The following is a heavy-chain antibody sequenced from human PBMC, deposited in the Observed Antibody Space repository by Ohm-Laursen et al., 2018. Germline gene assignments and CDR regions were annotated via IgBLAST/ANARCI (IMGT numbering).Heavy chain of an antibody. Sequence: SLRLSCAAAGFTFPNYAIHRVRQAPGKSLEWVSGVSWNSDTTGYAVSVKGRFTITRDNAKNSVYLQMNSLRPEDTALYYCAKARSPGSYFLPFDVWGQGAMVTVSS. CDR2: VSWNSDTT. J-gene: IGHJ3*01. V-gene: IGHV3-9*01. CDR1: GFTFPNYA. CDR3: AKARSPGSYFLPFDV. D-gene: IGHD1-26*01.